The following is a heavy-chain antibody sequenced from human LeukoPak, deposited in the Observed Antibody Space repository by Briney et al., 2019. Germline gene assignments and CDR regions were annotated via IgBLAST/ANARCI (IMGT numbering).Heavy chain of an antibody. D-gene: IGHD3-22*01. CDR1: GFTFSSYS. Sequence: GGSLRLSCAASGFTFSSYSMNWVRQAPGKGLEWVSSISSSSSYIYYADSVKGRFTISRDNAKNSLYLQMNSLRAEDTAVYYCEIDPYYYDSSGYYYVQAFDIWGQGTMVTVSS. CDR2: ISSSSSYI. CDR3: EIDPYYYDSSGYYYVQAFDI. J-gene: IGHJ3*02. V-gene: IGHV3-21*01.